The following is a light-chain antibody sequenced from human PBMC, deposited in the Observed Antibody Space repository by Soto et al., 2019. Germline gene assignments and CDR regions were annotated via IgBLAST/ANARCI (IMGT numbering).Light chain of an antibody. J-gene: IGLJ3*02. V-gene: IGLV2-14*01. CDR3: TSFTSSSTWV. CDR2: EVS. Sequence: QSALTQPASVSGSPGQTITISCTGSSSDVGGYNYVSWYQQHPGKAPKLMIYEVSNRPSGVSNRFSGSKSGYTASLTISELQAEDEADYYRTSFTSSSTWVFGGGTKLTVL. CDR1: SSDVGGYNY.